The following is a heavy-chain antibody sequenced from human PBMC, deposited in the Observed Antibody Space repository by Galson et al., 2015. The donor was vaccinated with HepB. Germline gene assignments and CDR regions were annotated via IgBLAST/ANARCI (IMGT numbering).Heavy chain of an antibody. J-gene: IGHJ4*02. Sequence: SLRLSCAASGFTFSSYAMHWVRQAPGKGLEYVSAISSNGGSTYYADSVKGRFTISRDNSKNTLYLQMSSLRAEDTAVYYCVKGLGYYDSSGPGDYWGQGTLVTVSS. CDR1: GFTFSSYA. D-gene: IGHD3-22*01. CDR3: VKGLGYYDSSGPGDY. V-gene: IGHV3-64D*06. CDR2: ISSNGGST.